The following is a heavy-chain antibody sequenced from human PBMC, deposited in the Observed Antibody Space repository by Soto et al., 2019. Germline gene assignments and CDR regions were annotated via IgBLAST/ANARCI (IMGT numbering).Heavy chain of an antibody. V-gene: IGHV1-18*01. J-gene: IGHJ4*02. Sequence: ASVKVSCKASGYTFTSYGISWGRQAPGQGLEGMGWINADNGNTNYSQKFQGRVTITRDTSASTAYMELSSLRSEDTAVYYCASVLSAWYWPDYWGQGTLVTLSS. CDR2: INADNGNT. D-gene: IGHD6-19*01. CDR3: ASVLSAWYWPDY. CDR1: GYTFTSYG.